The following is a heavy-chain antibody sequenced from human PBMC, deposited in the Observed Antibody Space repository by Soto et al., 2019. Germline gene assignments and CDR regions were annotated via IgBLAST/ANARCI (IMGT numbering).Heavy chain of an antibody. CDR3: ARDLKYCSGGSCPPGY. CDR2: ISSSSSYI. V-gene: IGHV3-21*01. D-gene: IGHD2-15*01. J-gene: IGHJ4*02. Sequence: GGSLRLSCAASGFTFSSYSMNWVRQAPGKGLEWVSSISSSSSYIYYADSVKGRFTISRDNAKNSLYLQMNSLRAEETAVYYCARDLKYCSGGSCPPGYWGQGTLVTVSS. CDR1: GFTFSSYS.